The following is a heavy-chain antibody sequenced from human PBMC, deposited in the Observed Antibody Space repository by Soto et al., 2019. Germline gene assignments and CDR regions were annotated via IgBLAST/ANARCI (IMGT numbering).Heavy chain of an antibody. CDR1: GVSITPYF. V-gene: IGHV4-4*07. J-gene: IGHJ2*01. Sequence: QVQLQESGPGLVKPSETLSLTCTVSGVSITPYFWSWIWQPAGKAPEWVGHIYASGRTTYNPSLKSRVTMFVSQTQVSLRLTSVTAADTAVYYCARHFDVDPSLDQYYFDLWGRGALVTVSS. CDR3: ARHFDVDPSLDQYYFDL. D-gene: IGHD3-9*01. CDR2: IYASGRT.